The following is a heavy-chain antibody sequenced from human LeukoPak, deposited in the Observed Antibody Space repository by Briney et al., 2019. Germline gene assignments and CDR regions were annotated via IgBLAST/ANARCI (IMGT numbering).Heavy chain of an antibody. CDR1: GDSVSSNSAA. Sequence: SQTLSLTCAISGDSVSSNSAAWNWIRQSPSRGLEWLGRTYYRSKWYNDYAVSVKSRITTNPDTSKNQFSLQLNSVTPEDTAVYYCARAEYSGYDHPFDYWGQGALVTVSS. CDR2: TYYRSKWYN. J-gene: IGHJ4*02. D-gene: IGHD5-12*01. CDR3: ARAEYSGYDHPFDY. V-gene: IGHV6-1*01.